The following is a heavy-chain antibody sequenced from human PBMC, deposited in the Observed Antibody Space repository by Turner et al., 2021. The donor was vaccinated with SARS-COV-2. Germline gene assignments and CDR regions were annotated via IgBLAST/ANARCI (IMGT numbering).Heavy chain of an antibody. J-gene: IGHJ6*02. CDR1: GGPISSSNYY. CDR2: IYYSGST. CDR3: ARLLNPGSYYYYYYGMDV. Sequence: QLQLQESGPGLVKPSETLSLTCPVPGGPISSSNYYWGWIRQPPGKGLEWIGSIYYSGSTYYNPSLKSRVTISVDTSKNQFSLKLSSVTAADTAVYYCARLLNPGSYYYYYYGMDVWGQGTTVTVSS. V-gene: IGHV4-39*01. D-gene: IGHD3-10*01.